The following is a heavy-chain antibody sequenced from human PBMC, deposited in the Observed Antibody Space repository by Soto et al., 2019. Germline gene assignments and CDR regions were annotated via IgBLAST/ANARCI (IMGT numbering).Heavy chain of an antibody. CDR3: ARGGSDTPDYYYYMDV. D-gene: IGHD6-25*01. J-gene: IGHJ6*03. Sequence: SETLSLTCTVSGGSISSYYWSWIRQPPGKGLEWIGYIYYSGSTNYNPSLKSRVTISVDTSKNQFSLKLSSVTAADTAVYYCARGGSDTPDYYYYMDVWGKGTTVTVSS. CDR1: GGSISSYY. V-gene: IGHV4-59*08. CDR2: IYYSGST.